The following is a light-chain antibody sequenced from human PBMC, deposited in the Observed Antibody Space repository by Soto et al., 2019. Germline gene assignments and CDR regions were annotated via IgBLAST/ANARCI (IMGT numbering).Light chain of an antibody. CDR3: SSYTPGTTL. Sequence: QSALTQPASVSGSPGQSIAISCTGTSSDIGGYNYVSWYQQHPGKAPKLILYDVGTRPSGVSDRFSGSKSGNTASLTISGLQEEDEADYYCSSYTPGTTLFGTGTKVTVL. V-gene: IGLV2-14*01. CDR1: SSDIGGYNY. J-gene: IGLJ1*01. CDR2: DVG.